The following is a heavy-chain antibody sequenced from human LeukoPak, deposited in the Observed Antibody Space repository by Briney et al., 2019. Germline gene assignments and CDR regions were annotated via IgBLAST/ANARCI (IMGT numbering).Heavy chain of an antibody. V-gene: IGHV4-39*01. J-gene: IGHJ6*03. CDR2: IYYTGST. CDR3: ARHKRDYYYYYMDV. Sequence: SETLSLTCSVSNGSISSSGFYWGWVRQSPERGLEWIGGIYYTGSTYYNPSLKRRATISVDTSRNQFSLILSSVTAADTALYYCARHKRDYYYYYMDVWGKGTTVSVSS. CDR1: NGSISSSGFY.